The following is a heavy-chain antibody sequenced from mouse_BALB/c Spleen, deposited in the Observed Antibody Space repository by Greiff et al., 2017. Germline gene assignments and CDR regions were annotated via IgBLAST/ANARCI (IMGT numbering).Heavy chain of an antibody. CDR3: ARDYYGSSGAMDY. J-gene: IGHJ4*01. D-gene: IGHD1-1*01. V-gene: IGHV2-9*02. Sequence: VKVVESGPGLVAPSQSLSITCTVSGFSLTSYGVHWVRQPPGKGLEWLGVIWAGGSTNYNSALMSRLSISKDNSKSQVFLKMNSLQTDDTAMYYCARDYYGSSGAMDYWGQGTSVTVSS. CDR2: IWAGGST. CDR1: GFSLTSYG.